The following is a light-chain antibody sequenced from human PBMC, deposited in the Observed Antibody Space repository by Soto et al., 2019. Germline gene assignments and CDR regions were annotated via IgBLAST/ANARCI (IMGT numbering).Light chain of an antibody. CDR2: EVS. CDR1: RSDVGGYNY. Sequence: QSALTQPPSASGSPGQSVTISCTGTRSDVGGYNYVSWYQLHPGKAPKLMIYEVSKRPSGVPDRFSGSKSGNTASLTVSGLQAEDEADYYCSSYAGSNNFEVFGGGTKLTVL. V-gene: IGLV2-8*01. J-gene: IGLJ2*01. CDR3: SSYAGSNNFEV.